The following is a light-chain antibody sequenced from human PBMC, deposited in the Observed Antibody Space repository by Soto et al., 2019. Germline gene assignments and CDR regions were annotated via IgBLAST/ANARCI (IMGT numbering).Light chain of an antibody. Sequence: QSVLTQPYSASGTPGQRVTISCSGSSSNIGSHTLNWYQQLPGSAPSLLIYSDNQRPSGVPDRFSGSTSGTSASLAISGLQSEDEAEYYCAAWDDTLNAVVFGGGTKLTVL. J-gene: IGLJ2*01. CDR3: AAWDDTLNAVV. V-gene: IGLV1-44*01. CDR2: SDN. CDR1: SSNIGSHT.